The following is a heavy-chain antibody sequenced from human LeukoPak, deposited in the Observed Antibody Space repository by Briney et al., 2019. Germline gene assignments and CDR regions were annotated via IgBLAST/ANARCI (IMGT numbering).Heavy chain of an antibody. Sequence: SETLSLTCTVSGGSITSGNYYWSWIRQPPGRGLEWIGYIFYTGSTNYSPSLKSRVSISVDTFKNQFSLKLSSVTAADTAVYYCARKYPDHWFDPWGQGTLVTVSS. CDR3: ARKYPDHWFDP. V-gene: IGHV4-30-4*01. CDR2: IFYTGST. J-gene: IGHJ5*02. D-gene: IGHD6-6*01. CDR1: GGSITSGNYY.